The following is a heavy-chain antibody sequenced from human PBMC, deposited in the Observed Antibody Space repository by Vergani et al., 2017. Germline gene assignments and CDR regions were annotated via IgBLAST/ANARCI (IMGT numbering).Heavy chain of an antibody. D-gene: IGHD2-2*02. CDR2: TYYRSKWYN. Sequence: QVQLQQSGPGLVKPSQTLSLTCAISGDSVSSNSAAWNWIRQSPSRGLEWLGRTYYRSKWYNDDAVSVKSRITINPDTSKNQFSLQLNSVTPEDTAVYYCARDRECSSTSCDTGHGAFDSWGQGTMVTVSS. J-gene: IGHJ3*02. CDR1: GDSVSSNSAA. CDR3: ARDRECSSTSCDTGHGAFDS. V-gene: IGHV6-1*01.